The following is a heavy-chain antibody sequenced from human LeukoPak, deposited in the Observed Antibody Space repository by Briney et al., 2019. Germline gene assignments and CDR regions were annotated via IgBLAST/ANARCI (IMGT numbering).Heavy chain of an antibody. CDR1: GFAFNNYA. V-gene: IGHV3-23*01. CDR3: VKSNLVVVAEMSYFDY. Sequence: GGSLRLSCAASGFAFNNYAMSWVRQAPGKGLKWVSAISGSGTNTYYADSVKGRFAISRDTSKNTLYLQMNSLRADDTAVYYRVKSNLVVVAEMSYFDYWGQGTLDTVPS. D-gene: IGHD2-15*01. J-gene: IGHJ4*02. CDR2: ISGSGTNT.